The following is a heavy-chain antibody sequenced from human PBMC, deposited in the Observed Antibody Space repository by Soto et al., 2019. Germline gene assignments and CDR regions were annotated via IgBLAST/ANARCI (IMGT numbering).Heavy chain of an antibody. D-gene: IGHD2-15*01. CDR1: GYTFTSYG. V-gene: IGHV1-18*01. J-gene: IGHJ4*02. CDR3: ARDCSGGSCYVDY. CDR2: ISAYNGNT. Sequence: ASVKVSCKASGYTFTSYGISWVRQAPGQGLEWMGWISAYNGNTNYAQKLQGRITMTPDTSTSTAYMGLRSLRSDETAVYYCARDCSGGSCYVDYWGQGTLVTVSS.